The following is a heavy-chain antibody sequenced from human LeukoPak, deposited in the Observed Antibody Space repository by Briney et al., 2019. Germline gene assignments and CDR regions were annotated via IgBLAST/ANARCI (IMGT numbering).Heavy chain of an antibody. D-gene: IGHD6-13*01. CDR2: ISAYNGNT. Sequence: ASVKVSCKASGYTFTSYGISWVRQAPGQGLEWTGWISAYNGNTNYAQKLQGRVTMTTDTSTSTAYMELRSLRSDDTAVCYCARSGDSSSWYAVYYYYYMDVWGKGTTVTVSS. CDR3: ARSGDSSSWYAVYYYYYMDV. CDR1: GYTFTSYG. J-gene: IGHJ6*03. V-gene: IGHV1-18*01.